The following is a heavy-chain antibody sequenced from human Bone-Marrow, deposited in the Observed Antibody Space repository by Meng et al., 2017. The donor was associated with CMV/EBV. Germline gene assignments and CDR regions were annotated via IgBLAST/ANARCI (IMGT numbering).Heavy chain of an antibody. D-gene: IGHD6-19*01. CDR1: GFTFTRSA. V-gene: IGHV1-58*01. J-gene: IGHJ5*02. CDR3: AADTGGFEAGFWFDP. CDR2: IVVGSGNT. Sequence: SVKVSCKATGFTFTRSAVQWVRQARGQRLEWIGWIVVGSGNTNYAQKFQERVTITRDMSTSTAYMELSSLRSEDTAGYYCAADTGGFEAGFWFDPWGQGARVTVYS.